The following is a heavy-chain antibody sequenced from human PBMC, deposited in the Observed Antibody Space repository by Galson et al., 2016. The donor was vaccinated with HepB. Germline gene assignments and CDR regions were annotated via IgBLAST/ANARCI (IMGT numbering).Heavy chain of an antibody. CDR1: GGSISSSSYY. D-gene: IGHD5-18*01. Sequence: TLSLTCTASGGSISSSSYYGGWIRQPPGKGLEWIGSIYYSGSTYYNPSLQSRVTISVDTSKNQFSLKMSSVTAADTAVYYCARRSRYTYGPPYGMDVWGQGTTVTVSS. CDR2: IYYSGST. CDR3: ARRSRYTYGPPYGMDV. J-gene: IGHJ6*02. V-gene: IGHV4-39*01.